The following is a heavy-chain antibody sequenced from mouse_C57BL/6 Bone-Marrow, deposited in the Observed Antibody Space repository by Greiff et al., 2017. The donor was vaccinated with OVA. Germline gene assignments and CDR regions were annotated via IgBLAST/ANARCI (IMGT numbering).Heavy chain of an antibody. CDR3: ARGVPYAMDY. J-gene: IGHJ4*01. CDR1: GYAFTNYL. CDR2: INPGSGGT. Sequence: QVQLKESGAELVRPGTSVKVSCKASGYAFTNYLIEWVKQRPGQGLEWIGVINPGSGGTNYNEKFKGKATLTADKSSSTAYMQLSSLTSEDSAVYFCARGVPYAMDYWGQGTSVTVSS. V-gene: IGHV1-54*01.